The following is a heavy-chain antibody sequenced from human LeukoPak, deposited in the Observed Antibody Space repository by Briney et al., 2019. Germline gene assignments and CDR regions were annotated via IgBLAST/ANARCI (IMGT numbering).Heavy chain of an antibody. CDR2: IIPILGIA. CDR1: VGTLSSYA. CDR3: ARHDAFDI. V-gene: IGHV1-69*04. Sequence: SSVKVSCKASVGTLSSYAISWLRQAPAQGLEWMGRIIPILGIANYAQKFQGRVTITANKSTSTAYMELSSMRSEDTAVYDCARHDAFDIWGQGTMVTVSS. J-gene: IGHJ3*02.